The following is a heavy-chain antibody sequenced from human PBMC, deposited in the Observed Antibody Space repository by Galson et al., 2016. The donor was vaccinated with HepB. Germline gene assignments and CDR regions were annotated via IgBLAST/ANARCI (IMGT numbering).Heavy chain of an antibody. CDR1: GGSISTYY. CDR2: IHYSENT. V-gene: IGHV4-59*01. J-gene: IGHJ4*02. Sequence: LSLTCIVSGGSISTYYWNWVRQPPGKGLEWIGFIHYSENTKYNSSLKSRVTISVDTSENQFSLKLSSVTAADTAIYYCARGVAYNSRTYFAYWGQGSLVTVSS. CDR3: ARGVAYNSRTYFAY. D-gene: IGHD6-13*01.